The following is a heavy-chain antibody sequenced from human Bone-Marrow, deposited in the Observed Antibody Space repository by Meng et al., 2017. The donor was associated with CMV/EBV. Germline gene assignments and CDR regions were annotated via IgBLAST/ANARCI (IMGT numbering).Heavy chain of an antibody. CDR3: ARSPPGDCSRTSCSNFQH. Sequence: FSSHAISWVRRAPGQGLEWMGGIIPIFGTPNYAQKSQGRVTITADESTNTAYMELNSLTSEDTAVYFCARSPPGDCSRTSCSNFQHWGQGTLVTVSS. V-gene: IGHV1-69*01. CDR2: IIPIFGTP. D-gene: IGHD2-2*01. J-gene: IGHJ1*01. CDR1: FSSHA.